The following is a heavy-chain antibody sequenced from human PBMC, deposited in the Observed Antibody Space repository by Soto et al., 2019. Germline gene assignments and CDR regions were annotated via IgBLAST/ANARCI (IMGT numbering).Heavy chain of an antibody. J-gene: IGHJ6*02. CDR1: GGTFNTYA. D-gene: IGHD3-16*02. Sequence: GASVKVSCKASGGTFNTYAISWVRQAPGQGLEWMGGIIPIFGTASYAQNFQGRVTITADKSTNTAYMELTSLISEDTGVYYCARIKPPDRAGRHTYYYYSGLDVWGQGTTVPVSS. V-gene: IGHV1-69*06. CDR3: ARIKPPDRAGRHTYYYYSGLDV. CDR2: IIPIFGTA.